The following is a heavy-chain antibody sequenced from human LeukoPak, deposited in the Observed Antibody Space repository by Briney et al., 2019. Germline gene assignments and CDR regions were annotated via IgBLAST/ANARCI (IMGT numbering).Heavy chain of an antibody. CDR1: GYTFTSYY. V-gene: IGHV1-46*01. D-gene: IGHD3-16*02. CDR2: INPSGGST. Sequence: ASVKVSCKASGYTFTSYYMHWVRQAPGQGLEWMGIINPSGGSTSYAQKFQGRVTMTRDTSTSTVYMELSSLRSEDTAVYYCARSTNRLRLGELSLYYYYMDVWGKGTTVTISS. J-gene: IGHJ6*03. CDR3: ARSTNRLRLGELSLYYYYMDV.